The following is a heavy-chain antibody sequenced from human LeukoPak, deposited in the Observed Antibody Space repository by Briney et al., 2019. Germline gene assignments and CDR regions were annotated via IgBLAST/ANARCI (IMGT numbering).Heavy chain of an antibody. CDR3: AREPMIPDDY. V-gene: IGHV4-39*01. D-gene: IGHD3-22*01. Sequence: SETLSLTCTVSGGSISSSSYYWGWIRQPPGKGLEWIGSIYYSGSTYYNPSLKSRVTISVDTSKNQFSLKLSSVTAADTAVYYCAREPMIPDDYWGQGTLVTVSS. J-gene: IGHJ4*02. CDR2: IYYSGST. CDR1: GGSISSSSYY.